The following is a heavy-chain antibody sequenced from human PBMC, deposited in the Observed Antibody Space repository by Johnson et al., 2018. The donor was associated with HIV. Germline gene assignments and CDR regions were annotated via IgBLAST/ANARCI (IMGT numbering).Heavy chain of an antibody. V-gene: IGHV3-9*01. Sequence: VQLVESVGGLVQPGRSLRLSCAASGFTFDHYAMHWVRQGPGKGLEWVAGIGWDGFTIGYVDSVKGRFTISRDDATNSLYLQMHSLRTEDTALYYCAKDHNYGSYLLAFDVWGQGTMVTVSS. CDR1: GFTFDHYA. CDR3: AKDHNYGSYLLAFDV. D-gene: IGHD3-10*01. J-gene: IGHJ3*01. CDR2: IGWDGFTI.